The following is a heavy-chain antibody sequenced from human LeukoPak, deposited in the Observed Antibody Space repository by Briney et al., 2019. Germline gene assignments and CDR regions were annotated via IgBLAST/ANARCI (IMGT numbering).Heavy chain of an antibody. CDR3: ARDPGLDAFDI. CDR1: GGSISSYY. V-gene: IGHV4-59*01. Sequence: SETLSLTCTGSGGSISSYYWSWIRQPPGKGLGWIWYIYYSGSTNYNPSLKSRVTISVDTSKNQFSLKLSSVTAADTAVYYCARDPGLDAFDISGQGTMVTVSS. J-gene: IGHJ3*02. CDR2: IYYSGST.